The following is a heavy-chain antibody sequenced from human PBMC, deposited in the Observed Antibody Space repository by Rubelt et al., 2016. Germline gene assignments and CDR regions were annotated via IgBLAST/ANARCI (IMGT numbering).Heavy chain of an antibody. V-gene: IGHV4-34*01. CDR1: GGSFSGYS. Sequence: QVQLQQWGAGLLKPSETLSLTCAVYGGSFSGYSWTWFRQPPGKGLEWIGESNHSGSTNYKPSLKSRVTISIDTSKNQFSLKLSSVTAADTAVYYCARRGRTGSTFVFWVDPWGEGVLVTVS. CDR3: ARRGRTGSTFVFWVDP. J-gene: IGHJ5*02. CDR2: SNHSGST. D-gene: IGHD1-7*01.